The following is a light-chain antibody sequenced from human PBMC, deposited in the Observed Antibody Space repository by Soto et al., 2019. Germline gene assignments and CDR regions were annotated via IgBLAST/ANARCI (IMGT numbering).Light chain of an antibody. J-gene: IGLJ2*01. CDR2: VNS. V-gene: IGLV1-40*01. CDR3: QSYESSLSVV. Sequence: QSVLTQPPSVSGSPGQRVTISCTVSSSNIGAGYDVHWYQQLPGTAPKLLIYVNSNRPSGVPERFSGSKSGTSASLAINGLHAEDEADYYCQSYESSLSVVFGGGTQLTVL. CDR1: SSNIGAGYD.